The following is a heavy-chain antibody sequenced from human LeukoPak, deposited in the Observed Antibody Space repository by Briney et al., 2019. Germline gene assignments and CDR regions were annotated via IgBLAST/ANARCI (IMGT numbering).Heavy chain of an antibody. J-gene: IGHJ6*02. CDR3: AKDPPYSSGHEGGPVSHYYYGMDV. V-gene: IGHV3-30*02. CDR2: IRYDGSNK. CDR1: GFTFSSYG. D-gene: IGHD6-19*01. Sequence: GGSLRLSCAASGFTFSSYGMHWVRQAPGKGLEWVAFIRYDGSNKYYADSVKGRFTISRDNSKNTLYLQMNSLRAEDTAVYYCAKDPPYSSGHEGGPVSHYYYGMDVWGQGTTVTVSS.